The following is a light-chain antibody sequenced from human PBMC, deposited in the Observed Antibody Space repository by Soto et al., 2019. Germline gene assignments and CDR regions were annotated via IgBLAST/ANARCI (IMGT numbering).Light chain of an antibody. J-gene: IGKJ5*01. CDR3: QQRSNWRAIT. V-gene: IGKV3-11*01. CDR2: DAS. Sequence: EIVLTQSPATLSFSPGERATLSCRASQSVSSYLAWYQQKPGQAPRLLIYDASNRATGIPARISGSGSGTDFTLTISSLEPEDFAVYYCQQRSNWRAITFGQGTRLEIK. CDR1: QSVSSY.